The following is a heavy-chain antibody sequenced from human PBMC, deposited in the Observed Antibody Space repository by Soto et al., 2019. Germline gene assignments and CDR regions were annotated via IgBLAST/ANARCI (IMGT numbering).Heavy chain of an antibody. D-gene: IGHD3-10*01. CDR1: GGTFSSYA. CDR3: ARGPVVRGVPPYYYGMAV. Sequence: SVKVSCKASGGTFSSYAISWVRQAPGQGLEWMGGIIPIFGTANYAQKFQGRVTITADESTSTAYMELSSLRSEDTAVYYCARGPVVRGVPPYYYGMAVWGQGTTVTVSS. J-gene: IGHJ6*02. CDR2: IIPIFGTA. V-gene: IGHV1-69*13.